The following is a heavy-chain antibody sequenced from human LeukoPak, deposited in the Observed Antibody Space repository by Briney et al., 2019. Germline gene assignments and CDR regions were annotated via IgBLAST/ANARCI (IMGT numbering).Heavy chain of an antibody. D-gene: IGHD3-22*01. CDR2: ISGSGGST. CDR1: GFTFSSYA. J-gene: IGHJ4*02. V-gene: IGHV3-23*01. CDR3: AKSDYYDSSGYYYGSDN. Sequence: GGSLRLSCAASGFTFSSYAMTWVRQAPGKGLEWVSGISGSGGSTYYADPVKGRFTISRDNSKNTLYVQMNSLRAEDTAVYYCAKSDYYDSSGYYYGSDNWGQGTLVTVSS.